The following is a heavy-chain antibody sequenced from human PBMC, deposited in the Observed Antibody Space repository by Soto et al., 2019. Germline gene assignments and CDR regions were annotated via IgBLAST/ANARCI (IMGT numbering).Heavy chain of an antibody. D-gene: IGHD3-16*02. J-gene: IGHJ4*02. Sequence: QVQLVQSGAEVKKPGASVKVSCKASGYTFTSYGISWVRQDPGPGLEWMGWISAYNGNTNYAEKLQGRVTMTTDTSTSTAYMELRSLSSDDTAVYYCARGRVTFGGVIGIFDYWGQGTLVTVSS. CDR1: GYTFTSYG. CDR3: ARGRVTFGGVIGIFDY. V-gene: IGHV1-18*04. CDR2: ISAYNGNT.